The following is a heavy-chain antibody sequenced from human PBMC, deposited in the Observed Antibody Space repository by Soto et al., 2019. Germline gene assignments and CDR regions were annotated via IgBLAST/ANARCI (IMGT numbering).Heavy chain of an antibody. J-gene: IGHJ4*02. CDR1: GFTLSSYW. CDR3: VRDLGAAARN. CDR2: SNSDGSST. Sequence: EVQLVESGGGLVQPGGSLRLSCAASGFTLSSYWIHWVRPAPGKGLVWVSRSNSDGSSTTYADLVKGRFTISRDSAKDALYLQMSSLRVEDTAVYYCVRDLGAAARNWGQGTLVTFAS. V-gene: IGHV3-74*01. D-gene: IGHD6-13*01.